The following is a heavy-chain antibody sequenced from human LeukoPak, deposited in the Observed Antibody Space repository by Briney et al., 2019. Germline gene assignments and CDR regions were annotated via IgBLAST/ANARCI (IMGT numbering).Heavy chain of an antibody. CDR1: GFTFGDYA. Sequence: GGSLRLSCTASGFTFGDYAMSWFRQAPGKGLEWVGRIKSKTDGGTTDYAAPVKGRFTISRDDSKNTLYLQMNSLKTEDTAVYYCTTIFYTGLMDVWGKGTTVTISS. CDR2: IKSKTDGGTT. CDR3: TTIFYTGLMDV. D-gene: IGHD2-2*02. V-gene: IGHV3-15*01. J-gene: IGHJ6*03.